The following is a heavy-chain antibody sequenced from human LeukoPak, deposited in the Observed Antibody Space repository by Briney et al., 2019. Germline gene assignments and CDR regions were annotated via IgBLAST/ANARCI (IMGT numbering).Heavy chain of an antibody. Sequence: GGSLRLSCAASGFTFTTYWMSWIHQAPGKGLEWVANINQDGTDKYYVDSVKGRFTFSRDNAQNSLYLQMSSLRVEDTAVYYCVTYSTGLYKGLEFWGQGTQVTVSS. CDR1: GFTFTTYW. D-gene: IGHD2-8*02. V-gene: IGHV3-7*03. CDR2: INQDGTDK. J-gene: IGHJ4*02. CDR3: VTYSTGLYKGLEF.